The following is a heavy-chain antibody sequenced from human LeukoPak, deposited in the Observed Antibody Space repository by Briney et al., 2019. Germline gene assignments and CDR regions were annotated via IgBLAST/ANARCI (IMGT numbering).Heavy chain of an antibody. Sequence: PGGSLRLSCVISGLPFNSFWMHWVRQAPGEGLVWVSRINSDGSSSAYADSVEGRFTISRNDAKSVLYLHMNSLRADDTAVYYCAICFSGCDYWGQGTLVTVSS. CDR1: GLPFNSFW. V-gene: IGHV3-74*01. D-gene: IGHD2-21*01. J-gene: IGHJ4*02. CDR3: AICFSGCDY. CDR2: INSDGSSS.